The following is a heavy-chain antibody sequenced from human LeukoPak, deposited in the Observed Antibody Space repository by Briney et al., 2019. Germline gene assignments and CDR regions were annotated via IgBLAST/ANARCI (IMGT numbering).Heavy chain of an antibody. Sequence: GGSLRLSCSASGLTFSSYEMNWVRQAPGKGLEGVSSISSRAGTIYYADSVKGRFTISRDNAKNSLYLQMNSLRAEDTAVYYCARVGALSSSWLLYWGQGTLVTVSS. V-gene: IGHV3-48*03. CDR3: ARVGALSSSWLLY. CDR1: GLTFSSYE. CDR2: ISSRAGTI. D-gene: IGHD6-13*01. J-gene: IGHJ4*02.